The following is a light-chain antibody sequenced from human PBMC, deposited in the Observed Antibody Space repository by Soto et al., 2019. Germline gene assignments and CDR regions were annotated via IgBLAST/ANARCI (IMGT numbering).Light chain of an antibody. V-gene: IGKV3-15*01. CDR3: QQYNDWPGYT. CDR1: QSVSSN. J-gene: IGKJ2*01. Sequence: EIVMTQSPATLSVSPGERATLSCRASQSVSSNLAWYQQKRGQAPRLLIYGASIRATGIPARFSGSGSGTEFTLTISSLQSEDFAVYYCQQYNDWPGYTFGQGTKLEI. CDR2: GAS.